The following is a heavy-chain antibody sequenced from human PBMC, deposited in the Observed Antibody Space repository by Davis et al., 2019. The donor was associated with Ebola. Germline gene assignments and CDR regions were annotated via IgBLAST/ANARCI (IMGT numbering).Heavy chain of an antibody. CDR1: GGSTSFHF. Sequence: SETLSLTCSVSGGSTSFHFWSWIRQPPGKGLEWIGYIYNNGDTDYNPSLKSRVTISRDKSKDQFSLRLKSVTAADTAVYYCARGNDDYLSLDYWGQGTLITVSS. V-gene: IGHV4-59*11. J-gene: IGHJ4*02. D-gene: IGHD4-17*01. CDR2: IYNNGDT. CDR3: ARGNDDYLSLDY.